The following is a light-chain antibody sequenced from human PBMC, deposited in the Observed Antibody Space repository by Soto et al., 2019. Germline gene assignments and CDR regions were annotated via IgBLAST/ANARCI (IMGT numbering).Light chain of an antibody. J-gene: IGKJ4*01. CDR1: QGMSSS. Sequence: DIQLTQSPPFLSASVGDRVTVSCRASQGMSSSLAWYQQKPGKAPKLLIYAASTLHSGVPSRFSGSGSGTEFTLTISGLQPEDFATYFYQQLYTFGGGTKVEVE. CDR2: AAS. V-gene: IGKV1-9*01. CDR3: QQLYT.